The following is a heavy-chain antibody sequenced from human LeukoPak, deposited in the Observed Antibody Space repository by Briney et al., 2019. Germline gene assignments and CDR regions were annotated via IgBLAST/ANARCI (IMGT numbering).Heavy chain of an antibody. Sequence: PSETLSLTCSVSDVSISNSYWSWIRQPPGKGLEWVSYISSSGSTIYYADSVKGRFTISRDNAKNSLYLQMNSLRAEDTAVYHCARDPMPLGYCSGGSCGWFDPWGQGTLVTVSS. J-gene: IGHJ5*02. D-gene: IGHD2-15*01. CDR3: ARDPMPLGYCSGGSCGWFDP. CDR1: DVSISNSY. V-gene: IGHV3-11*01. CDR2: ISSSGSTI.